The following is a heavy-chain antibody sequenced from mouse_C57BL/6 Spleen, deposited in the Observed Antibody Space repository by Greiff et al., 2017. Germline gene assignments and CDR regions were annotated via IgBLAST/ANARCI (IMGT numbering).Heavy chain of an antibody. Sequence: EVKLEESGPGMVKPSQSLSLTCTVTGYSITSGYDWHWIRHFPGNKLEWMGYISYSGSTNYNPSLKSRISITHDTSKNHFFLKLNSVTTEDTATYYCARGGGLLRYWYFDVWGTGTTVTVSS. D-gene: IGHD1-1*01. CDR1: GYSITSGYD. CDR2: ISYSGST. J-gene: IGHJ1*03. V-gene: IGHV3-1*01. CDR3: ARGGGLLRYWYFDV.